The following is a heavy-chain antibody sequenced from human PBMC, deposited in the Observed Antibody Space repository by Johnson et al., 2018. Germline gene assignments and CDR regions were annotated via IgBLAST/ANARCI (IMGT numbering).Heavy chain of an antibody. CDR2: ISGSGGST. J-gene: IGHJ6*03. CDR3: AKAGYSNYVGSIDYYYYMDG. CDR1: GFTFSSYA. D-gene: IGHD4-11*01. V-gene: IGHV3-23*04. Sequence: EVQLVESGGGLVQPGGSLRLSCAASGFTFSSYAMSWVRQAPGTGLEWVSAISGSGGSTYYADSVKGRFTISRDNSKNPRYLQMNSLRAEATAVYYCAKAGYSNYVGSIDYYYYMDGWGKGTTVTVSS.